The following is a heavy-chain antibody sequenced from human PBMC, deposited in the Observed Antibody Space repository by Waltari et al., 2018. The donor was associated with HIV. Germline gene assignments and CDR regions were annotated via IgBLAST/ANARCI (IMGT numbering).Heavy chain of an antibody. CDR3: VRDDPGYGPIDY. Sequence: LVESGGGVVKIGGSIRLTCEASGFELRHYSMNWVRQSPVSGLGWVASIRRGNNEKHYFDAVRGRFVISRDNSESFVYLQMESVREEDTATYFCVRDDPGYGPIDYWGQGTPVTV. D-gene: IGHD3-10*01. CDR2: IRRGNNEK. J-gene: IGHJ4*02. V-gene: IGHV3-21*04. CDR1: GFELRHYS.